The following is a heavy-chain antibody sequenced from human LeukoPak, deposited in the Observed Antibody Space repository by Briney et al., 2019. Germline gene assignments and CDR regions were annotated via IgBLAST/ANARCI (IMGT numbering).Heavy chain of an antibody. CDR3: AGYSSSSGWFDP. J-gene: IGHJ5*02. CDR2: IYTSGST. V-gene: IGHV4-4*07. CDR1: GGSISSYY. Sequence: SETLSLTCTVSGGSISSYYWSWIRQPAGKGLEWIGRIYTSGSTNYNPSLKSRVTMSVDTSKNQFSLKLSSVTAADTAVYYCAGYSSSSGWFDPWGQGTLVTVSS. D-gene: IGHD6-6*01.